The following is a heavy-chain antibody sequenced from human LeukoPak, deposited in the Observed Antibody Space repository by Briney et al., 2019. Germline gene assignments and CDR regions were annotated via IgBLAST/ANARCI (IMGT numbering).Heavy chain of an antibody. Sequence: SETLSLTCTVSGGSISSSSYYWGWIRQPPGKGLEWIGSIYYSGSTYYNPSLKSRVTISVDTSKNQFSLKLSSVTAADTAVYYRAREVATISREYYFDNWGQGTLVTVSS. J-gene: IGHJ4*02. CDR2: IYYSGST. V-gene: IGHV4-39*07. CDR3: AREVATISREYYFDN. D-gene: IGHD5-12*01. CDR1: GGSISSSSYY.